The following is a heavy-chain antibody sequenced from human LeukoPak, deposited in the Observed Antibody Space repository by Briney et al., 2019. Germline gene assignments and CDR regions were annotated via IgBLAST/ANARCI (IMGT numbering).Heavy chain of an antibody. J-gene: IGHJ6*02. D-gene: IGHD1-14*01. CDR3: ARGKTDPRLSASYYYYYGMDV. V-gene: IGHV3-20*04. Sequence: PGGSLRLSCAASGFTFGDYGMSWVRQAPGKGLEWVSGINWNGGSTGYADSVKGRFTISRDNAKNSLYLQMNSLRAEDTAVYYCARGKTDPRLSASYYYYYGMDVWGQGTTVTVSS. CDR2: INWNGGST. CDR1: GFTFGDYG.